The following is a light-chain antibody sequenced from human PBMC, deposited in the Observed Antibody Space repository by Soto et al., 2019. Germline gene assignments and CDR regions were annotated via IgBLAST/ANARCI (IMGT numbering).Light chain of an antibody. CDR3: QVWDRNSDVV. V-gene: IGLV3-21*02. J-gene: IGLJ2*01. CDR2: DDS. CDR1: YIGSRS. Sequence: SYELTQPPSVSVAPGQTARITCGGNYIGSRSVHWYHQKPGQAPVLVVHDDSDRPSGIPERFSGSKSENTATLTIIRVEAGDEADFYCQVWDRNSDVVFGGGTKVTVL.